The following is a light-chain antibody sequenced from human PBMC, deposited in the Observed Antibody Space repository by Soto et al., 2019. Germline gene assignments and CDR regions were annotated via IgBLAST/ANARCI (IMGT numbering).Light chain of an antibody. CDR1: SSNIGAGYG. CDR3: QSYDSSLSGWV. V-gene: IGLV1-40*01. Sequence: QSVLTQPPSVSGAPGQRVTISCTGNSSNIGAGYGVHWYQQLPGTAPKLLIYVNSNRPSGVPDRFSGSKSGTTASLAITGFQAEDEADYYCQSYDSSLSGWVFGGGTKLTVL. CDR2: VNS. J-gene: IGLJ3*02.